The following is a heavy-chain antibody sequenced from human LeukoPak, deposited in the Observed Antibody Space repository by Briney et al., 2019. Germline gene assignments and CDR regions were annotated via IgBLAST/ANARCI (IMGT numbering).Heavy chain of an antibody. J-gene: IGHJ3*02. CDR3: ARDGGDLTTHDAIDI. CDR1: GYTFTSYG. Sequence: ASVKVSCKTSGYTFTSYGISWVRQAPGQGLQWMGWISVYKGNTNYAQKLQGRVTLTIDTSTSTAYMELRSLRSDDTAVYYCARDGGDLTTHDAIDIWGQGTMVTVS. V-gene: IGHV1-18*01. D-gene: IGHD1-1*01. CDR2: ISVYKGNT.